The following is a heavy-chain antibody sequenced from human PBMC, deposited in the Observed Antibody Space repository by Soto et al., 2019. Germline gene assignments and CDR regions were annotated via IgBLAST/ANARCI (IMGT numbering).Heavy chain of an antibody. CDR3: ARVGGYYYYYMDV. CDR2: ISSSSYI. CDR1: GFTFSSYS. V-gene: IGHV3-21*01. Sequence: EVRLVESGGGLVKPGGSLRLSCAASGFTFSSYSMNWVRQAPGKGLEWVSSISSSSYIYYADSVKGRFTISRDNAKNSLYLQMNSLRAEDTAVYYCARVGGYYYYYMDVWGKGTTVTVSS. J-gene: IGHJ6*03. D-gene: IGHD2-15*01.